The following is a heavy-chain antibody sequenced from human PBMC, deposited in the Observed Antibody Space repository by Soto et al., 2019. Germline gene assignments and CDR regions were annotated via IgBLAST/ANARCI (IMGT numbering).Heavy chain of an antibody. CDR2: IFGNDEK. J-gene: IGHJ4*02. CDR3: ARRDGYNSCHLEY. Sequence: QITLKESGPTLVKPTQNLTLTCTSSGFSLSTSGVGVAWFRQPPGQALEWVAFIFGNDEKHYRPSLEIRVTIIQQPPKNPLVLTMPDVEPMETSKYCCARRDGYNSCHLEYWRQGARVTASS. CDR1: GFSLSTSGVG. D-gene: IGHD1-1*01. V-gene: IGHV2-5*01.